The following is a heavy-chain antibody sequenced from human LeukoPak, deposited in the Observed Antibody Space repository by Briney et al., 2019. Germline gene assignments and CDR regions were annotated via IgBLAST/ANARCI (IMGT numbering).Heavy chain of an antibody. CDR2: IRSKANSYAT. V-gene: IGHV3-73*01. D-gene: IGHD3-22*01. Sequence: GGSLRLSCAASGFTFSSYAMSWVRQASGKGLEWVGRIRSKANSYATAYAASVKGRFTISRDDSKNTAYLQMNSLKTEDTAVYYCTILDAGSDNFDYWGQGTLVTVSS. CDR1: GFTFSSYA. CDR3: TILDAGSDNFDY. J-gene: IGHJ4*02.